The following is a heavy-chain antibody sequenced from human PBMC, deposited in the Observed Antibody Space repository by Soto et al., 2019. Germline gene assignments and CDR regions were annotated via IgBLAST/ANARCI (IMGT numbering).Heavy chain of an antibody. Sequence: EASVKVSCKASGGTFSSYAISWVRQAPGQGLEWMGGIIPIFGTANYAQKFQGRVTITADESTSTAYMELSSLRSEDTAVYYCARVRFLEIGGYYYGMDVWGQGTTVTVSS. J-gene: IGHJ6*02. CDR1: GGTFSSYA. V-gene: IGHV1-69*13. D-gene: IGHD3-3*01. CDR2: IIPIFGTA. CDR3: ARVRFLEIGGYYYGMDV.